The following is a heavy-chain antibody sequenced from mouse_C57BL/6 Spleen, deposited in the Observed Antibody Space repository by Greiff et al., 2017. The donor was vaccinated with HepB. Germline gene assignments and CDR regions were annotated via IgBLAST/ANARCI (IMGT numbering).Heavy chain of an antibody. V-gene: IGHV1-53*01. J-gene: IGHJ2*01. D-gene: IGHD1-1*01. CDR2: INPSNGGT. CDR3: ARGSGFDY. Sequence: QVQLLQPGTDLVKPGASVKLSCTASGYTFTNYWMHWVQQRPGQGLEWIGNINPSNGGTNYNENFKSKATLTVDKSSSTAYLQLSSLTSEYSAVYYCARGSGFDYWGQGTTLTVSS. CDR1: GYTFTNYW.